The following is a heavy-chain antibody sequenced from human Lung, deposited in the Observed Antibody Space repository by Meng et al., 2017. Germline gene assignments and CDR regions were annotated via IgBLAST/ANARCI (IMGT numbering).Heavy chain of an antibody. CDR3: ARGTPGRSYSDF. J-gene: IGHJ4*02. Sequence: VHPVQSGAEGKKPGASVKVSCKSSDYTFTGYGVSWVRQAPGQGLEWMAWLGAHDGDRSHAPRFQGRVTVTADRLTATSFMELRNLRYDDTAVYYCARGTPGRSYSDFWGQGTLVTVSS. CDR2: LGAHDGDR. V-gene: IGHV1-18*04. D-gene: IGHD3-10*01. CDR1: DYTFTGYG.